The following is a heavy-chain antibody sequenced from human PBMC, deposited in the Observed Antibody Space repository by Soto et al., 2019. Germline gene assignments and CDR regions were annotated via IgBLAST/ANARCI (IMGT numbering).Heavy chain of an antibody. D-gene: IGHD3-22*01. Sequence: ASVKVSCKASGYTFTRYGIGWVRQAPGQGLEWMGWISAYNGNTDYAQKFQGRVTMTTDTSTNTAYMDLRSLRSDDTAVYYCATVPPQDYDSSGYTDYWGQGTLVTVSS. J-gene: IGHJ4*02. CDR3: ATVPPQDYDSSGYTDY. CDR2: ISAYNGNT. CDR1: GYTFTRYG. V-gene: IGHV1-18*01.